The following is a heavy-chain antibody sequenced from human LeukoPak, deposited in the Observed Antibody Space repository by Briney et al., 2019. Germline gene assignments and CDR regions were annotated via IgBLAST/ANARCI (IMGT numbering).Heavy chain of an antibody. D-gene: IGHD6-13*01. CDR3: ARGVAAAGYLDY. CDR2: INHSGST. Sequence: SETLSLTCAVYGGSFSGYYWSWIRQPPGKGLEWIGEINHSGSTNYNPSLKSRVTISVDTSKNQFSLKLSSVTAADTAVYYRARGVAAAGYLDYWGQGTLVTVSS. V-gene: IGHV4-34*01. J-gene: IGHJ4*02. CDR1: GGSFSGYY.